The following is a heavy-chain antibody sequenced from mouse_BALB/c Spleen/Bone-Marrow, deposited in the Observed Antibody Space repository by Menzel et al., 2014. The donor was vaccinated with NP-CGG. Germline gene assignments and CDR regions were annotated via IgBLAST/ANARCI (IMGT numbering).Heavy chain of an antibody. CDR1: GYTFTSYY. J-gene: IGHJ4*01. CDR2: INPSNGGT. CDR3: SRGRRDALDY. V-gene: IGHV1S81*02. Sequence: LVESGAELVKPGASVKLSCKASGYTFTSYYMYWVKQRPGQGLEWFGEINPSNGGTNFNEKFKNKATPTVDKSSSTAYMQLSSLTSEDSAVYYCSRGRRDALDYWGQGTSVTVSS.